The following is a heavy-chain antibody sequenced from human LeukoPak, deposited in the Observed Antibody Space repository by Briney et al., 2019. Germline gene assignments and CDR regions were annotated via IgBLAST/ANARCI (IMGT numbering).Heavy chain of an antibody. J-gene: IGHJ4*02. Sequence: SETLSLTCTVSGGSISSYYWGWIRQPPGKGLEWIGSIYYSGSTYYNPSLKSRVTISVDTSKNQFSLKLSSVTAADTAVYYCAGGSGGYSSSDYWGQGTLVTVSS. CDR2: IYYSGST. V-gene: IGHV4-39*01. CDR3: AGGSGGYSSSDY. D-gene: IGHD6-6*01. CDR1: GGSISSYY.